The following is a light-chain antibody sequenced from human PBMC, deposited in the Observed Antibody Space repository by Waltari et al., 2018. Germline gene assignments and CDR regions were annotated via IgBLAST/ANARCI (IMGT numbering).Light chain of an antibody. V-gene: IGKV4-1*01. CDR2: WAS. CDR3: HQYYSTPFT. J-gene: IGKJ2*01. Sequence: DIVMPPSPESMAVSLGETALIICKSSQSVLYSSNNKNQLAWYQQKPGQPPKLLLYWASTRESGVPDRFSGSGSETDFTLTISSLQAEDVAVYYCHQYYSTPFTFGQGTKLEIK. CDR1: QSVLYSSNNKNQ.